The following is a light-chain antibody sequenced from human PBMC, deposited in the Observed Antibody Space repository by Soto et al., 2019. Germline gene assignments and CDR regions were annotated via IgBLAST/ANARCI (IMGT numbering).Light chain of an antibody. J-gene: IGLJ2*01. V-gene: IGLV2-14*01. CDR2: EVS. CDR3: SSYTTSNTLV. Sequence: QSALTQPASVSGSPGPSITISCTGTSSDVGAYTYVSWYQQHPGKAPKLMIFEVSDRPSGVSNRFSGSKSGNTASLTISGLQAEDEADYYCSSYTTSNTLVFGGGTKVTVL. CDR1: SSDVGAYTY.